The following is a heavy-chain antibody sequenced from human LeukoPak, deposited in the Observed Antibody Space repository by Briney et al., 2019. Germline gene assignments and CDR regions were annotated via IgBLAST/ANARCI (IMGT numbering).Heavy chain of an antibody. CDR3: ARVRGRIAARCYFDY. CDR1: GYTFTSYY. V-gene: IGHV1-46*01. J-gene: IGHJ4*02. Sequence: ASVKVSFKASGYTFTSYYMHWVRQAPVQGLEWMGIINPSGGSTSYAQKFQGRVTMTRDMSTSTVYMELSRMRSEDRAVYYCARVRGRIAARCYFDYWGQGTMVTVSS. CDR2: INPSGGST. D-gene: IGHD6-6*01.